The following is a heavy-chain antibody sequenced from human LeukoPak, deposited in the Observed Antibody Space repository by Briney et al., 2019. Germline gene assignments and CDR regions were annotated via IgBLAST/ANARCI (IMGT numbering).Heavy chain of an antibody. Sequence: SETLSLTCTVSGGSISSSSYYWGWIRQPPGKGLEWIGSIYYSGSTYYNPSLKSRVTISVDTSKNQFSLKLSSVTAADTAVYYCARQHLEKMDTIFGVVPGTPGWFDPWGQGTLVTVSS. CDR1: GGSISSSSYY. CDR3: ARQHLEKMDTIFGVVPGTPGWFDP. V-gene: IGHV4-39*01. CDR2: IYYSGST. D-gene: IGHD3-3*01. J-gene: IGHJ5*02.